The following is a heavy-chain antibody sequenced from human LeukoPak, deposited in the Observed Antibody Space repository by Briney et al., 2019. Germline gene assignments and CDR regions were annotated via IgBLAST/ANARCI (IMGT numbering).Heavy chain of an antibody. CDR3: ARGRNQKNRIVVPAATRGAFDI. CDR2: INHSGST. Sequence: SETLSLTCAVYGGSFSGYYWSWIRQPPGKGLEWIGEINHSGSTNYNPSLKSRVTISVDTSKNQFSLKLSSVTAADTAVYYCARGRNQKNRIVVPAATRGAFDIWGQGTVVTVSS. J-gene: IGHJ3*02. CDR1: GGSFSGYY. D-gene: IGHD2-2*01. V-gene: IGHV4-34*01.